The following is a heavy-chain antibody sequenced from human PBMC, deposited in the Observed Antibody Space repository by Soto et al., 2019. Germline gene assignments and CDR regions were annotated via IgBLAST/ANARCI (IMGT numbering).Heavy chain of an antibody. J-gene: IGHJ2*01. CDR3: ARNACDGRSCYSWYFDL. D-gene: IGHD3-22*01. Sequence: SETLSLTCPVSGCSMSSYYWRWIRQPPGKGLEWIGYISYSGSTTYNPSLKSRVTKSIDTSKNQFSLNLSSVTAADTAVYYCARNACDGRSCYSWYFDLWGRGTLVTVS. CDR1: GCSMSSYY. CDR2: ISYSGST. V-gene: IGHV4-59*08.